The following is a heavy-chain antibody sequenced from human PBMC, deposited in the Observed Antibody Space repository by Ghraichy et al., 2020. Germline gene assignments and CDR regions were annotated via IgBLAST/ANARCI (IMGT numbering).Heavy chain of an antibody. CDR3: ARGQGAEWLLYQPGELFDY. Sequence: ASVKVSCKASGYTFTSYGISWVRQVPGQGLEWMGWISAYNGNTNYAQKLQGRVTMTTDTSTSTAYMELRSLRSDDTAVYYCARGQGAEWLLYQPGELFDYWGQGTLVTVSS. CDR1: GYTFTSYG. V-gene: IGHV1-18*04. CDR2: ISAYNGNT. J-gene: IGHJ4*02. D-gene: IGHD3-3*01.